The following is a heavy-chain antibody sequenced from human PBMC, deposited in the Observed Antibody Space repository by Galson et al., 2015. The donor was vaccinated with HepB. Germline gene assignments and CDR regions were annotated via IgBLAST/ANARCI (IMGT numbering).Heavy chain of an antibody. D-gene: IGHD4-23*01. J-gene: IGHJ4*02. V-gene: IGHV3-48*04. CDR1: TFIFSTYS. CDR2: ISSSSTTT. CDR3: VFLRGNVLKPLDY. Sequence: SLRLSCAASTFIFSTYSMNWVRQAPGKGLEWISYISSSSTTTYYADSVKGRFTISRDNPKNSLYLQMNSLRGEETAVYYCVFLRGNVLKPLDYWGQGTLVTVSS.